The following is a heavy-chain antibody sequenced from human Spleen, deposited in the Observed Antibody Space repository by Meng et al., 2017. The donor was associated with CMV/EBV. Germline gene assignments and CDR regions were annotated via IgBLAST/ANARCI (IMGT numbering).Heavy chain of an antibody. CDR1: GGSINSGGYF. Sequence: SGGSINSGGYFWSWIRQHPGKGLEWIGNIYYSGTTHYNPSLKSRITISVDTSRNQFSLKLNSVTAADMAVYYCARRCFSITCYTGFDYWGQGTLVTVSS. V-gene: IGHV4-31*02. CDR2: IYYSGTT. D-gene: IGHD2-2*02. J-gene: IGHJ4*02. CDR3: ARRCFSITCYTGFDY.